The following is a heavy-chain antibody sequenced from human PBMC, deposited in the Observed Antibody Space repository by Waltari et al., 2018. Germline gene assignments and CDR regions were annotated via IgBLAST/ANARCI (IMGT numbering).Heavy chain of an antibody. V-gene: IGHV1-69*01. Sequence: QVQLVQSGAEVKKPGSSVKVSCKASGGTFSSYAISWVRQAPGQGLEWMGGTNPIFGTATYAQKFQGRVTITADESTSTAYMELSSLRSEDTAVYYCARGRWDSSSWSPTENWFDPWGQGTLVTVSS. CDR3: ARGRWDSSSWSPTENWFDP. D-gene: IGHD6-13*01. J-gene: IGHJ5*02. CDR2: TNPIFGTA. CDR1: GGTFSSYA.